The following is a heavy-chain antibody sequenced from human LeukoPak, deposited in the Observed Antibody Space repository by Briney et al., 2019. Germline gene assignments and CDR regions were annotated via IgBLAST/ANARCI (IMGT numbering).Heavy chain of an antibody. J-gene: IGHJ3*02. CDR1: GFTFSSYA. Sequence: GGSLRLSCAASGFTFSSYAMSWVRQAPGKGLEWVSAISGSGGSTYYADSVKGRFTISRDNSKNTLYPQMNSLRAEDTAVYYCAKDQELLWFGELFPSDAFDIWGQGTMVTVSS. V-gene: IGHV3-23*01. CDR2: ISGSGGST. D-gene: IGHD3-10*01. CDR3: AKDQELLWFGELFPSDAFDI.